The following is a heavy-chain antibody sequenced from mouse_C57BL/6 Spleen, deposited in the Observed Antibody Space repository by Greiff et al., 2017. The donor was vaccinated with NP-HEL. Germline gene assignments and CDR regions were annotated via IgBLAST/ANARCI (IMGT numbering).Heavy chain of an antibody. J-gene: IGHJ2*01. D-gene: IGHD1-1*01. V-gene: IGHV1-80*01. CDR2: IYPGDGDT. CDR1: GYAFSSYW. CDR3: ARSHYYGSSSLDY. Sequence: QVQLKQSGAELVKPGASVKISCKASGYAFSSYWMNWVKQRPGKGLEWIGQIYPGDGDTNYNGKFKGKATLTADKSSSTAYMQLSSLTSEDSAVYFCARSHYYGSSSLDYWGQGTTLTVSS.